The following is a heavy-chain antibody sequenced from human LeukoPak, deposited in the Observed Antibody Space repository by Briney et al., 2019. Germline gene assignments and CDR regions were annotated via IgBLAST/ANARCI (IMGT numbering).Heavy chain of an antibody. CDR3: ARDLGSGWYDDLSY. V-gene: IGHV3-30*04. J-gene: IGHJ4*02. CDR2: ISYDGSNK. CDR1: GFTFSSYA. D-gene: IGHD6-19*01. Sequence: GGSLRLSCAASGFTFSSYAMHWVRQAPGKGLEWVAVISYDGSNKYYADSVKGRFTISRDNSKNTLYLQMNSLRAEDTAVYYCARDLGSGWYDDLSYWGQGTLVTVSS.